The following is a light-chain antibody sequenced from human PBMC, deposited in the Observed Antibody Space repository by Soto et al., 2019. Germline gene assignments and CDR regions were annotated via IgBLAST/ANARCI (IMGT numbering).Light chain of an antibody. Sequence: DIVFTQSPGTLSLSPGERATLSCRASQIIDSRYLGWYQQKPGQAPRLLIYGASSRATGIPDRFSGSGSGTDFTLTISRLEPEDVGVYYCQQYGSSPPWTFGPGTKVDIK. CDR2: GAS. J-gene: IGKJ1*01. CDR1: QIIDSRY. CDR3: QQYGSSPPWT. V-gene: IGKV3-20*01.